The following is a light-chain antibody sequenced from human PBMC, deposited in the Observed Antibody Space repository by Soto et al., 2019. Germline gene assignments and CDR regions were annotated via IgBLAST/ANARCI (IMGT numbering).Light chain of an antibody. J-gene: IGKJ3*01. Sequence: EIVMTQSPATLSVSPGERATLSCRASQSVSSNLAWYQQKPGQAPRLLIYDASTRATGIPARFSGSRSGTECTLTIRSRQSEDFAVYYCQQYNNWPPITFDPGTKVAIK. CDR2: DAS. CDR3: QQYNNWPPIT. CDR1: QSVSSN. V-gene: IGKV3-15*01.